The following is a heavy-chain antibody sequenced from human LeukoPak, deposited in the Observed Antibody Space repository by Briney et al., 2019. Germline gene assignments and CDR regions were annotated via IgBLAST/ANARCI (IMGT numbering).Heavy chain of an antibody. J-gene: IGHJ6*04. V-gene: IGHV3-30*03. Sequence: PGRSLRLSCAASGFTFSSYGMHWVRQAPGKGLEWVAVISYDGSNKYYADSVKGRFTISRDNSKNTLYLQMNSLRAEDTAVYYCARVSRGYDYNYYYGMDVWGKGTTVTVSS. CDR1: GFTFSSYG. CDR2: ISYDGSNK. CDR3: ARVSRGYDYNYYYGMDV. D-gene: IGHD5-12*01.